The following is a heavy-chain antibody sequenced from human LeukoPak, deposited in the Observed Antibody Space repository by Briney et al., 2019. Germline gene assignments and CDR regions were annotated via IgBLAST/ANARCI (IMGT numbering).Heavy chain of an antibody. V-gene: IGHV3-74*01. D-gene: IGHD3-9*01. J-gene: IGHJ4*02. CDR1: GFTFSSYW. CDR2: INSDGSST. Sequence: GGSLRLSCAASGFTFSSYWMHWVRQAPGEGLVWVSRINSDGSSTSYADSVKGRFTISRDNAKNTLYLQMNSLRAEDTAVYYCARGTAFGCAYWGQGTLVTVSS. CDR3: ARGTAFGCAY.